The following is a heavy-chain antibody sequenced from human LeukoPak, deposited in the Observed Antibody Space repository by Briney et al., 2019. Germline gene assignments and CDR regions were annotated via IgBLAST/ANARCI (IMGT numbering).Heavy chain of an antibody. CDR2: ISSSSSYI. V-gene: IGHV3-21*01. Sequence: MPGGSLRLSCAASGFTFSSYSMNWVRQAPGKGLEWVSSISSSSSYIYYADSVKGRFTISRDNAKNSLYLRMNSLRAEDTAVYYCARGMDDVVVPGEDYFDYWGQGTLVTVSS. CDR3: ARGMDDVVVPGEDYFDY. CDR1: GFTFSSYS. D-gene: IGHD2-2*03. J-gene: IGHJ4*02.